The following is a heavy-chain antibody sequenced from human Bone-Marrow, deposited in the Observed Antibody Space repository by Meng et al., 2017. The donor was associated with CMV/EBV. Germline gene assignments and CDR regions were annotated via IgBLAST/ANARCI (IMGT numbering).Heavy chain of an antibody. Sequence: GGSLRLSCAASGFTFSTYAMHWVRQAPDKGLGWVAVISYDGTNKYYPDSVKGRFTISRDNSKNTLYLQMNSLRAEDTAVYYCARQQHYYDSSGVFDPWGQGTLVTVSS. CDR2: ISYDGTNK. D-gene: IGHD3-22*01. J-gene: IGHJ5*02. V-gene: IGHV3-30-3*01. CDR3: ARQQHYYDSSGVFDP. CDR1: GFTFSTYA.